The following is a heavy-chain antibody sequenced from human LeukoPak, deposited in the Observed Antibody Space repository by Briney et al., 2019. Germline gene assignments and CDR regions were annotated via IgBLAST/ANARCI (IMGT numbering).Heavy chain of an antibody. V-gene: IGHV4-39*01. D-gene: IGHD3-16*01. J-gene: IGHJ4*02. CDR2: IYYSGST. CDR1: GGSISSSRYH. CDR3: ARVSGTFGVLDY. Sequence: NPSETLSLTCNVSGGSISSSRYHWGWIRQPPGKGLEWIGSIYYSGSTYYNPSLKSRVTISVDTSKNQFSLKMSSVTAADTAVYYCARVSGTFGVLDYWGQGTLVTVSS.